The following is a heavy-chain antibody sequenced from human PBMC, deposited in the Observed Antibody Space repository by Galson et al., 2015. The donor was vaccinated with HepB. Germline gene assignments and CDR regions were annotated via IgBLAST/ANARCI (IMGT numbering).Heavy chain of an antibody. J-gene: IGHJ4*02. V-gene: IGHV7-4-1*01. D-gene: IGHD3-10*01. CDR2: INTNTGNP. Sequence: SVKVSCKASGYTFTSYAMNWVRQAPGQGLEWMGWINTNTGNPTYAQGFTGRFVFSLDTSVGTAVYYCARAQINMKLGYFDYWGQGTLVTVSS. CDR3: Y. CDR1: GYTFTSYA.